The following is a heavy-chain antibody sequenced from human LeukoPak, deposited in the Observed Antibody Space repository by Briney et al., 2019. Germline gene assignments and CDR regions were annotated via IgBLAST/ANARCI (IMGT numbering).Heavy chain of an antibody. J-gene: IGHJ4*02. Sequence: GASVKVSCKASGYTXINYYMHRVRQAPGQGLEWMGIINASGGGTSYAQKFQGRVTMTRDTSTSTVYMEVSSLRSEDTAVYYCAREFSGYIDFWGQGTLVTVSS. CDR3: AREFSGYIDF. CDR2: INASGGGT. V-gene: IGHV1-46*01. CDR1: GYTXINYY. D-gene: IGHD1-26*01.